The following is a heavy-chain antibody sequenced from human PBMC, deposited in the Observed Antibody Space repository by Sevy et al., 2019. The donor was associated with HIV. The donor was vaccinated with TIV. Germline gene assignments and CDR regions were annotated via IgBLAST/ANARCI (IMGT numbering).Heavy chain of an antibody. J-gene: IGHJ4*02. V-gene: IGHV4-39*01. CDR2: IYYSGST. D-gene: IGHD1-26*01. CDR3: ARRRVVGAKRYYFDY. Sequence: SETLSLTCTVSGGSISSSSYYWGWIRQPPGKGLEWIGSIYYSGSTYYNPSLKSRVTISVDTSKNQFSLKLSSVTAADTAVYYCARRRVVGAKRYYFDYWGQGTLVTVSS. CDR1: GGSISSSSYY.